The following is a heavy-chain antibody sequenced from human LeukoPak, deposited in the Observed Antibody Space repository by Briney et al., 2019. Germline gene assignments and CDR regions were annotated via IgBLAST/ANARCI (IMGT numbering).Heavy chain of an antibody. CDR1: GFTFSSYS. CDR2: ISSSSSYI. CDR3: ARDGYYYGWTNWFDP. D-gene: IGHD5-18*01. Sequence: GGSLRLSCAASGFTFSSYSMNWVRQAPGKGLEWVSSISSSSSYIYYADSVKGRFTISRDNAKNSLYLQMNSLRAEDTAVYYCARDGYYYGWTNWFDPWGQGTLVTVSS. J-gene: IGHJ5*02. V-gene: IGHV3-21*01.